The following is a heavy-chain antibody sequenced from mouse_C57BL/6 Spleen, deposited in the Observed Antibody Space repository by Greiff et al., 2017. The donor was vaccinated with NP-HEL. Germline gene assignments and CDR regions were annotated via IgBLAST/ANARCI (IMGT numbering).Heavy chain of an antibody. CDR2: IYPGDGDT. Sequence: VQLQQSGAELVKPGASVKISCKASGYAFSSYWMNWVKQRPGKGLEWIGQIYPGDGDTNYNGKFKGKATLTADKSSSTAYMQLSSLTSEDSAVYFCARGDDGYYEAWFAYWGQGTLVTVSA. V-gene: IGHV1-80*01. J-gene: IGHJ3*01. CDR3: ARGDDGYYEAWFAY. CDR1: GYAFSSYW. D-gene: IGHD2-3*01.